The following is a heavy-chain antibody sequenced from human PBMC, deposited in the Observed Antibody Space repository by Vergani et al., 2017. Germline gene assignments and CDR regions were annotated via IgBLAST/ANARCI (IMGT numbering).Heavy chain of an antibody. Sequence: EVQLVESGGGLVKPGESPRLSCVASGFTFGSYSMIWVRQAPGKGLEWVSSISSGSSYIYYADSEKGRFTISRDNAKNSLYLQMNSLRAEDTAVYYCARDLTRYSTASRRYFDYWGQGTLVTVSS. D-gene: IGHD5-12*01. V-gene: IGHV3-21*01. CDR1: GFTFGSYS. CDR3: ARDLTRYSTASRRYFDY. CDR2: ISSGSSYI. J-gene: IGHJ4*02.